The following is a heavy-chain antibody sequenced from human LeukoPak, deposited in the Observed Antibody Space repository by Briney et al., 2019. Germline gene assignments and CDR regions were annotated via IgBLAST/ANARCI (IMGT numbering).Heavy chain of an antibody. CDR3: ASREAAVNTSLTYYYYYMDV. D-gene: IGHD3-3*01. Sequence: ASVKVSCKASGGTFSSYAISWVRQAPGQGLEWMGGIIPIFGTANYAQKFKGRVTITADKSTSTAYMELSSMRSEDTAVYYCASREAAVNTSLTYYYYYMDVWGKGTTVTVSS. J-gene: IGHJ6*03. V-gene: IGHV1-69*06. CDR1: GGTFSSYA. CDR2: IIPIFGTA.